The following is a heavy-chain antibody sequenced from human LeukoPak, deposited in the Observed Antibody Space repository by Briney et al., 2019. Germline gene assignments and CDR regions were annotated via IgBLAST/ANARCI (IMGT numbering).Heavy chain of an antibody. CDR2: ISRGSDHI. CDR1: GFTFSSYA. Sequence: PGGSLRLSCAASGFTFSSYAMNWVRQAPGKGLEWVSSISRGSDHIFYADSMKGRFTISRDNAKNSLYLQMNSLRAEDTAVYYCAKDLNYGFDYWGQGTLVTVSS. J-gene: IGHJ4*02. D-gene: IGHD4-11*01. V-gene: IGHV3-21*04. CDR3: AKDLNYGFDY.